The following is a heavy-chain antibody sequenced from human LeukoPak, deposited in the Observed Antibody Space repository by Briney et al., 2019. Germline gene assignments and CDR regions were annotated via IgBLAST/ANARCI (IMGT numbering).Heavy chain of an antibody. CDR2: ISYDGSNK. D-gene: IGHD3-22*01. V-gene: IGHV3-30*18. CDR1: GFTFSSYG. J-gene: IGHJ3*02. CDR3: AKDPSSEIVVALGAFDI. Sequence: QSGGSLRLSCAASGFTFSSYGMHWVRQAPGKGLEWVAVISYDGSNKYYADSVKGRFTISRDNSKNTLYLQMNSLRAEDTAVYYCAKDPSSEIVVALGAFDIWGQGTMVTVSP.